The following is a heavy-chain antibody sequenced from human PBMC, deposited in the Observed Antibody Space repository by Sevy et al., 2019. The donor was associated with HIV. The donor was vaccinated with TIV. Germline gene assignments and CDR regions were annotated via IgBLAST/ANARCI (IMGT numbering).Heavy chain of an antibody. Sequence: SETLSLTGTVSGGSISSYYWSWIRQPAGKGLEWIGRIYTSGSTNYNPSLKSRVTMSVDTSKNQFSLKLSSATAADTAVYYCARDFGFGESFDAFDIWGQGTMVTVSS. D-gene: IGHD3-10*01. V-gene: IGHV4-4*07. CDR3: ARDFGFGESFDAFDI. CDR1: GGSISSYY. J-gene: IGHJ3*02. CDR2: IYTSGST.